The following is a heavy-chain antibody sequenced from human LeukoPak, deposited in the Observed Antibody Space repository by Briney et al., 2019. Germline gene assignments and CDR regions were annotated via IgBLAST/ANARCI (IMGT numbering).Heavy chain of an antibody. CDR1: GGSFCGYY. CDR3: ARGKTTVVTPTRRRGLNWFDP. D-gene: IGHD4-23*01. J-gene: IGHJ5*02. CDR2: INHSGST. Sequence: SETLSLTCAVYGGSFCGYYWSWIRQPPGKGLEWIGEINHSGSTNYNPSLKSRVTISVDTSKNQFSLKLSSVTAADTAVYYCARGKTTVVTPTRRRGLNWFDPWGQGTLVTVSS. V-gene: IGHV4-34*01.